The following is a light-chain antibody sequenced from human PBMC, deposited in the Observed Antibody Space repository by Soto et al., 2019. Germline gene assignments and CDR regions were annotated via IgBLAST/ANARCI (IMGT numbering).Light chain of an antibody. CDR2: DGN. CDR1: SSDVDDYRY. Sequence: SVLAQPRSVSGSAGQLLTIACTGTSSDVDDYRYVSWYQQYPGKAPKLVIYDGNKRPSGVPDRFSGSNSGNTASLTISGLQAEDEADYYCCSYVTTPEIFGTGTKVTV. J-gene: IGLJ1*01. CDR3: CSYVTTPEI. V-gene: IGLV2-11*01.